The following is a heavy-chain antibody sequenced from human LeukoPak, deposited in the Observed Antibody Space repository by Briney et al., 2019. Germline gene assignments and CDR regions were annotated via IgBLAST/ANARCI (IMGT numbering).Heavy chain of an antibody. CDR1: GGSISSYY. CDR2: IYYSGST. V-gene: IGHV4-59*08. Sequence: SETLSLTCTVSGGSISSYYWSWIRQPPGKGLEWVGDIYYSGSTYYNPSLRSRLTILVDTSRNQFSLKLYSVTAADTAVYYCARHAGADGSNWSYFDYWGQGTLVTVSS. J-gene: IGHJ4*02. CDR3: ARHAGADGSNWSYFDY. D-gene: IGHD6-13*01.